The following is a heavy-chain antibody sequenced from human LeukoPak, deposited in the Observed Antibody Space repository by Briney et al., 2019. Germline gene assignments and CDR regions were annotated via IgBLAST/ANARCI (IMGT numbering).Heavy chain of an antibody. CDR3: VKDYKRNSYDNSGLWGIFDS. J-gene: IGHJ4*02. V-gene: IGHV3-23*01. Sequence: GGSLRLSCAASGFTFSSYAMSWVRQSPGKGLEWVSGLSGGAGSTYYAYYTDSVKGRFTISRDNSRNTLYLEVKSLRADDTAVYYCVKDYKRNSYDNSGLWGIFDSWGQGTLVTVSS. D-gene: IGHD3-22*01. CDR1: GFTFSSYA. CDR2: LSGGAGST.